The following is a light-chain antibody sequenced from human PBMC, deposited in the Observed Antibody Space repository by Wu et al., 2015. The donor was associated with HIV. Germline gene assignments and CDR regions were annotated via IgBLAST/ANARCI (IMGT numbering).Light chain of an antibody. Sequence: LXCRASQSVSSNLAWYQQKPGQAPRLLIYGASTRATGIPARFSGSGSGTEFTLTINSLQSEDFATYYCQQFNNYPPSLTFGGGTKVEIK. J-gene: IGKJ4*01. CDR3: QQFNNYPPSLT. CDR2: GAS. V-gene: IGKV3-15*01. CDR1: QSVSSN.